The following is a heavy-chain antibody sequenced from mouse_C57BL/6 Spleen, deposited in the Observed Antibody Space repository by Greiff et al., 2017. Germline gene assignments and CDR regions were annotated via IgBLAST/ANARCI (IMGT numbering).Heavy chain of an antibody. J-gene: IGHJ2*01. V-gene: IGHV5-4*03. CDR2: ISDGGSYT. CDR3: ASFYSNYYFDY. D-gene: IGHD2-5*01. CDR1: GFTFSSYA. Sequence: EVKLVESGGGLVKPGGSLKLSCAASGFTFSSYAMSWVRQTPEKRLEWVATISDGGSYTYYPDNVKGRFTISRDNAKNNLYLQMSQLKSEDTAMYYCASFYSNYYFDYWGQGTTLTVSS.